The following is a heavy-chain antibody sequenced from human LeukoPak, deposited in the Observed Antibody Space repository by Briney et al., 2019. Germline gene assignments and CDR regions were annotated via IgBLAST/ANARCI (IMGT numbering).Heavy chain of an antibody. CDR3: ARGLRYSSGWYGY. J-gene: IGHJ4*02. Sequence: PSGTLSLTCAVYGGSFSGYYWSWIRQPPGKGLEWIGEINHSGSTNYNPSLKSRVTISVDTSKNQFSLKLSSVAAADTAVYYCARGLRYSSGWYGYWGQGTLVTVSS. CDR2: INHSGST. V-gene: IGHV4-34*01. CDR1: GGSFSGYY. D-gene: IGHD6-19*01.